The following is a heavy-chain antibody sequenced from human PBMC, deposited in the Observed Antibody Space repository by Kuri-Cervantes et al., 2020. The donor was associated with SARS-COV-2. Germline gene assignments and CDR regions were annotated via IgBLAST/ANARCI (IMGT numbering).Heavy chain of an antibody. D-gene: IGHD1-26*01. Sequence: ESLKISCAVYGGSSSGYNWSWIRQPPGKGLEWIGEINHSGSTNYNPSLKSRVTISVDTSKNQFSLRLSSVTAADTAVYYCATWELLGGYWGQGTLVTVSS. CDR3: ATWELLGGY. J-gene: IGHJ4*02. CDR1: GGSSSGYN. V-gene: IGHV4-34*01. CDR2: INHSGST.